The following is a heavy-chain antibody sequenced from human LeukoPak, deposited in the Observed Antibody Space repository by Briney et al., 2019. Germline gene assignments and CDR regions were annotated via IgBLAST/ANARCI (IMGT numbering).Heavy chain of an antibody. V-gene: IGHV4-34*01. J-gene: IGHJ4*02. CDR2: INHSGST. CDR1: GGSFSGYY. D-gene: IGHD4-17*01. Sequence: SETLSLTCAVYGGSFSGYYWSWIRQPPGKGLEWIGEINHSGSTNYNPSLKSRVTISVDTSKNQFSLKLSSVTAADTAVYYWARGDYGDYFDYWGQGTLVTVSS. CDR3: ARGDYGDYFDY.